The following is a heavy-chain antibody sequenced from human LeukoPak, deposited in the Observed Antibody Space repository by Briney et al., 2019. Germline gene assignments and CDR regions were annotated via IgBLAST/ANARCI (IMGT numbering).Heavy chain of an antibody. CDR2: ISSSSSYI. J-gene: IGHJ5*02. CDR1: GFAFSRYS. V-gene: IGHV3-21*01. CDR3: ASSGWYDVRWFDP. D-gene: IGHD6-19*01. Sequence: GGSLRLSCAASGFAFSRYSMNWVRQAPGKGLEWVSSISSSSSYIYYADSVEGRFTISRDNAKNSLYLQMNSLRAEDTAVYYCASSGWYDVRWFDPWGQGTLVTVSS.